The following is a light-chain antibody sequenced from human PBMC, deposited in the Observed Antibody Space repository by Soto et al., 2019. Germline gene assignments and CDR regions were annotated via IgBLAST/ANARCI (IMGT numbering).Light chain of an antibody. CDR2: AAS. Sequence: PGERATISCRASQSVRTNYLAWYQQKPGQAPRLLIYAASNRASGIPDRFGGSGSGTDFTLTVSRLEPEDFAVYYCQQYGSAPWTFGQGTKVEI. J-gene: IGKJ1*01. V-gene: IGKV3-20*01. CDR3: QQYGSAPWT. CDR1: QSVRTNY.